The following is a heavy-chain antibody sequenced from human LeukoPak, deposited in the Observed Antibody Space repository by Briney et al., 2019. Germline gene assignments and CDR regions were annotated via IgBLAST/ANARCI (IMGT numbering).Heavy chain of an antibody. CDR3: AKDGQYSSSSPYYFDY. CDR1: GFTFSDYY. Sequence: PGGSLRLSCAASGFTFSDYYMSWVRQAPGKGLEWVSIIYSGGGTYYADSVKGRFIISRDNSKNTLYLQMNSLRAEDTAVYYCAKDGQYSSSSPYYFDYWGQGTLVTVSS. J-gene: IGHJ4*02. V-gene: IGHV3-66*01. CDR2: IYSGGGT. D-gene: IGHD6-6*01.